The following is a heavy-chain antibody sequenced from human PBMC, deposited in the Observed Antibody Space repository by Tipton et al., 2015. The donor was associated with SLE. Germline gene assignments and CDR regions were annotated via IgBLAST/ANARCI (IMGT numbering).Heavy chain of an antibody. CDR1: GGSITSGSNYY. Sequence: TLSLTCSVSGGSITSGSNYYWTWIRQPAGKGLEWIGHFSSSGGTNYNTSLKSRVTISADTSKNEISLKMTSVTAADTAVYYCARRDCGGDCYYGHWGQGTLVTVSS. CDR2: FSSSGGT. V-gene: IGHV4-61*09. J-gene: IGHJ4*02. CDR3: ARRDCGGDCYYGH. D-gene: IGHD2-21*01.